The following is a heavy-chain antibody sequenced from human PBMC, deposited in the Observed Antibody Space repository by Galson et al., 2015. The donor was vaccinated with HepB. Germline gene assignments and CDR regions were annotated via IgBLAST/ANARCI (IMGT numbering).Heavy chain of an antibody. V-gene: IGHV3-64D*06. D-gene: IGHD3-22*01. J-gene: IGHJ4*02. Sequence: SLRLSCAASGFTVSSNYMSWVRQAPGKGLEYVSAISSNGGSTYYADSVKGRFTISRDNSKNTLYLQMSSLRAEDTAVYYCVKGYYDSSGYIRAQPFDYWGQGTLVTVSS. CDR3: VKGYYDSSGYIRAQPFDY. CDR2: ISSNGGST. CDR1: GFTVSSNY.